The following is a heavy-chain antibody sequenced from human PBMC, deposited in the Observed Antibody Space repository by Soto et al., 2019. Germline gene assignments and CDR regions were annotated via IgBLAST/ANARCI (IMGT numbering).Heavy chain of an antibody. CDR2: TRNKANSYTT. J-gene: IGHJ4*02. Sequence: GGSLRLSCAASGFTFSDHYMDWVRQAPGKGLEWVGRTRNKANSYTTEYAASVKGRFTISRDDSKNSLYLQMNSLKTEDTAVYYCARLTGTTYFFDDWGQGTLVTVSS. CDR3: ARLTGTTYFFDD. CDR1: GFTFSDHY. D-gene: IGHD1-7*01. V-gene: IGHV3-72*01.